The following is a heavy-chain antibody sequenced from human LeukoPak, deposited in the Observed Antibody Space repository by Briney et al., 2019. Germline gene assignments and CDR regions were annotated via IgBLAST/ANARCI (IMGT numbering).Heavy chain of an antibody. J-gene: IGHJ4*02. CDR1: GYTLTSYH. D-gene: IGHD1-26*01. V-gene: IGHV1-46*01. CDR3: ARDKEKWEIPNFDY. CDR2: INPSGGST. Sequence: GSVQGSCKASGYTLTSYHSHGARPAPGEGVEAVSLINPSGGSTNYAQKFQGRVNMTRDMSTSTVYMELSSLRSEDTAVYYCARDKEKWEIPNFDYWGQGTLVTVSS.